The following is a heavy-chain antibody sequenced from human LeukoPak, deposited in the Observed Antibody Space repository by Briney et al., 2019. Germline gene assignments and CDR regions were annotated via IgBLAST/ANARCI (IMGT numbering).Heavy chain of an antibody. D-gene: IGHD2-21*01. V-gene: IGHV3-66*02. CDR1: GFTVSSNY. CDR2: IYGGGST. J-gene: IGHJ4*02. Sequence: PGGSLRLSCAASGFTVSSNYTSWVRQAPGKGLEWVSVIYGGGSTYYADSVKGRFTISRDNSKNTLYLQMNSLRAEDTAVYYCARAEVIAIFDYWGQGTLVTVSS. CDR3: ARAEVIAIFDY.